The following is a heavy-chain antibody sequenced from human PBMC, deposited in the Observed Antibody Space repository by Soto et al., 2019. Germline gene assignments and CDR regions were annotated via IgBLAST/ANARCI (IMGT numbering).Heavy chain of an antibody. CDR1: GFTFTSSA. V-gene: IGHV1-58*01. CDR3: AADRLWYSSGQGVNWCDT. CDR2: IVVGSGNT. Sequence: SVKVSCKASGFTFTSSAVQWVRQARGQRLDWIGWIVVGSGNTNYAQKFQEGVPITRDMSTSTAYMELSSLRYEDTAVSYCAADRLWYSSGQGVNWCDTCGQGTLVTVSS. D-gene: IGHD6-19*01. J-gene: IGHJ5*02.